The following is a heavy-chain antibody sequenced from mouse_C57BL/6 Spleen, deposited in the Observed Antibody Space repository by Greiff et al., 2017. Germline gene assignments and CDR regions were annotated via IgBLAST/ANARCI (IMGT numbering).Heavy chain of an antibody. CDR3: AGTTVVVPYAMDY. V-gene: IGHV1-77*01. Sequence: QVQLQQSGAELVKPGASVKISCKASGYTFTDYYINWVKQRPGQGLEWIGKLGPGSGSTYYNEKFKGKATLTADKSSSTAYMQLSSLTSEDSAVYFCAGTTVVVPYAMDYWGQGTSVTVSS. J-gene: IGHJ4*01. CDR2: LGPGSGST. D-gene: IGHD1-1*01. CDR1: GYTFTDYY.